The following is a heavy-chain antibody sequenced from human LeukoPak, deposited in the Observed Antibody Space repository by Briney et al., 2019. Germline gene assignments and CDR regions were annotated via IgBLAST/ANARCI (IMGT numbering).Heavy chain of an antibody. V-gene: IGHV3-74*01. Sequence: GGSLRLSCAASGFTFSSYWMHWVRQAPGKGLVWVSRINSDGSSTSYVDSVKGRFTISRDNAKNTLYLQMNSLRAEDTAVYYCAGDGGLVAGTDYWGQGTLVTVSS. CDR3: AGDGGLVAGTDY. J-gene: IGHJ4*02. CDR2: INSDGSST. D-gene: IGHD6-19*01. CDR1: GFTFSSYW.